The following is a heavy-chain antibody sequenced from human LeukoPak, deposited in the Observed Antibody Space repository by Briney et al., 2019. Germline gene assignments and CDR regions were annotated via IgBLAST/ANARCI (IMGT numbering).Heavy chain of an antibody. CDR1: GFSFSDYY. CDR3: ARYYSDAFDV. Sequence: GGSLRLSCAASGFSFSDYYMTWIRQAPGKGLEWLSYISSNNGRIIYYADSVKGRFTISRDNTKNSLFLQMVSLRVEDTAVYYCARYYSDAFDVWGQGTVATASP. CDR2: ISSNNGRII. D-gene: IGHD3-10*01. J-gene: IGHJ3*01. V-gene: IGHV3-11*04.